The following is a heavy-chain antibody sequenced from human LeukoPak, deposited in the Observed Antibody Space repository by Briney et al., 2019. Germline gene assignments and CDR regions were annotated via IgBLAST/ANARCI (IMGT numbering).Heavy chain of an antibody. CDR3: ARELAVAGKGGYDY. CDR1: GGSVSSGSYY. D-gene: IGHD6-19*01. V-gene: IGHV4-61*01. Sequence: SETLSLTCNVSGGSVSSGSYYWSWIRQPPGKGLEWIGYIYYSGSTNYNPSLKSRVTISVDTSKNQFSLKLSSVTAADTAVYYCARELAVAGKGGYDYWGQGTLVTVSS. J-gene: IGHJ4*02. CDR2: IYYSGST.